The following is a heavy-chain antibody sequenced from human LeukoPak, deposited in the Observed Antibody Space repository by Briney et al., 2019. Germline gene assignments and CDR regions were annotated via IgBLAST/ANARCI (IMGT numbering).Heavy chain of an antibody. J-gene: IGHJ2*01. CDR1: GFTFSSSW. CDR2: ISSSSSYI. Sequence: GGSLRLSCVASGFTFSSSWMTWVRQAPGKGLEWVSSISSSSSYIYYADSVKGRFTISRDNAKNSLYLQMNSLRAEDTAVYYCARPYCSSTSCYRYFDLWGRGTLVTVSS. CDR3: ARPYCSSTSCYRYFDL. V-gene: IGHV3-21*01. D-gene: IGHD2-2*02.